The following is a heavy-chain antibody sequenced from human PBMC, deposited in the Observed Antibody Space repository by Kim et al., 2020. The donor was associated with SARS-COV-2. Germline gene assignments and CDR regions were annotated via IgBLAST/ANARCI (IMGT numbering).Heavy chain of an antibody. J-gene: IGHJ3*02. CDR3: ARHARVTMIVVVTPGAFDI. CDR2: IYYSGST. V-gene: IGHV4-59*08. D-gene: IGHD3-22*01. Sequence: SETLSLTCTVSGGSISSYYWSWIQQPPGKGLEWIGYIYYSGSTNYNPSLKSRVTISVDTSKNQFSLKLSSVTAANTAVYYCARHARVTMIVVVTPGAFDICGQGTMVTVSS. CDR1: GGSISSYY.